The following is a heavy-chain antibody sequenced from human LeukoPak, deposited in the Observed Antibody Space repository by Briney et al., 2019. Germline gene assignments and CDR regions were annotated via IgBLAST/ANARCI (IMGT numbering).Heavy chain of an antibody. V-gene: IGHV3-33*08. CDR3: ARDGDQDGCIDY. Sequence: GGSLRLSCAASGFTFSSYAMHWVRQAPGKGLEWVAVIWYDGSNKYYADSVKGRFTISRDNSKNTLYLQMNSLRAEDTAVHYCARDGDQDGCIDYWGQGTLVTVSS. D-gene: IGHD3-10*01. J-gene: IGHJ4*02. CDR2: IWYDGSNK. CDR1: GFTFSSYA.